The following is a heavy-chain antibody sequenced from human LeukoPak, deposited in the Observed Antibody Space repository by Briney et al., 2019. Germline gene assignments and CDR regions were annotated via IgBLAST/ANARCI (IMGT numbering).Heavy chain of an antibody. J-gene: IGHJ4*02. Sequence: GGSLRLSCAASGFTFSSYSMNWVRQAPGKGLEWASYISSSSSTIYYADSVKGRFTISRDNAKNSLYLQMNSLRAEDTAVYYCARVAGRGPLDYWGQGTLVTVSS. CDR2: ISSSSSTI. CDR3: ARVAGRGPLDY. V-gene: IGHV3-48*01. CDR1: GFTFSSYS. D-gene: IGHD3-10*01.